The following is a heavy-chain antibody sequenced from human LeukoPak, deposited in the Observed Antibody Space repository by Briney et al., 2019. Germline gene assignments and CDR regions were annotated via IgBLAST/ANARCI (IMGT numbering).Heavy chain of an antibody. CDR3: AKYAPPTTMVTRFFDY. V-gene: IGHV3-23*01. CDR2: IGHDGGGI. D-gene: IGHD4-23*01. CDR1: GFILSSFA. Sequence: PGGSLRLSCVASGFILSSFAMTWVRLAPGKGLEWVSVIGHDGGGIQYADSAKGRFSISRDTSKNTLYLQMNSLRAEDTAVYYCAKYAPPTTMVTRFFDYWGQGTLVTVSS. J-gene: IGHJ4*02.